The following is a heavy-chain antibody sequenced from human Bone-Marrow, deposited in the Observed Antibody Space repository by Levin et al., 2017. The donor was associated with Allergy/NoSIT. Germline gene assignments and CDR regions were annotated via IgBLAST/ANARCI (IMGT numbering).Heavy chain of an antibody. CDR1: GFSFSSTW. Sequence: GGSLRLSCAASGFSFSSTWIGWVRQVPGKGLEWVAIINQDGSEKYYVDSMTGRFTISRDNAENSLYLQLDVLRAEDTAVYYCARASHKGTIDCWGQGTLVTVSS. J-gene: IGHJ4*02. V-gene: IGHV3-7*01. D-gene: IGHD3-10*01. CDR3: ARASHKGTIDC. CDR2: INQDGSEK.